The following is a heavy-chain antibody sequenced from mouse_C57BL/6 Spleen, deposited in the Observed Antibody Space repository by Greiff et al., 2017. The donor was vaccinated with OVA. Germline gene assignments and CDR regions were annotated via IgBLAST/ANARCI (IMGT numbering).Heavy chain of an antibody. CDR2: IDPSDRET. D-gene: IGHD1-1*01. CDR3: ARDCYGSGFAY. Sequence: QVQLQQPGAELVRPGSSVKLSCKASGYTFTSYWMHWVKQRPIQGLEWIGNIDPSDRETHYNQKFKDKATLTVDKSSSTAYMQLSSLTSEDSAVYYCARDCYGSGFAYWGKGTLVTVSA. V-gene: IGHV1-52*01. J-gene: IGHJ3*01. CDR1: GYTFTSYW.